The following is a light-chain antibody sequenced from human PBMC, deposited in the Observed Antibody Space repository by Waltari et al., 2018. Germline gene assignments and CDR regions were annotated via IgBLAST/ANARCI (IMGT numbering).Light chain of an antibody. Sequence: QSVLTQAPSVFGAPGQRVTIPCSGGSSNIGAGYDVHWYQQLPGTAPKLLIYGNDNRPSGVPDRFSASKSGTSASLAITGLQADDEAIYFCQSYDDSLRASVFGGGARLTVL. J-gene: IGLJ2*01. CDR3: QSYDDSLRASV. V-gene: IGLV1-40*01. CDR2: GND. CDR1: SSNIGAGYD.